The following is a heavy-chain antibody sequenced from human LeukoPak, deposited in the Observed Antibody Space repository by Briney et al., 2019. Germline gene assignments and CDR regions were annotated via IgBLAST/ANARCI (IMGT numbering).Heavy chain of an antibody. V-gene: IGHV1-69*05. J-gene: IGHJ3*02. Sequence: ASVKVSCKASGGTFSNYAISWVRQAPGQGLEWMGRIIPIFGTANYAQKFQGRVTITTDESTSTAYMELSSLRSEDTAVYYCARTRLVFTIFGVAPDAFDIWGQGTMVTVSS. CDR1: GGTFSNYA. D-gene: IGHD3-3*01. CDR2: IIPIFGTA. CDR3: ARTRLVFTIFGVAPDAFDI.